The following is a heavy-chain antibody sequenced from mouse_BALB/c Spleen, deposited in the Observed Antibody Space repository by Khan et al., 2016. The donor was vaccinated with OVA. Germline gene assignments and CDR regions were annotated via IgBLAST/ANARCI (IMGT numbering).Heavy chain of an antibody. Sequence: EVQLQESGPGLVKPSQSLSLTCTVTGYSITSGYAWNWLRQFPGNKLEWMGYISYSGSTSHNPSLRSRISITRDPSKNQFFLQLTSVTTEDTATCYCARKNYYGYAMDDWDQGTSGTVTS. V-gene: IGHV3-2*02. D-gene: IGHD1-1*01. CDR1: GYSITSGYA. CDR3: ARKNYYGYAMDD. CDR2: ISYSGST. J-gene: IGHJ4*01.